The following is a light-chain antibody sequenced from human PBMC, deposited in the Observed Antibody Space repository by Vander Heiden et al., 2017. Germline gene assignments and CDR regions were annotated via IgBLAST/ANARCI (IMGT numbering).Light chain of an antibody. CDR3: QTWGSGIRV. CDR1: SGHSRYA. J-gene: IGLJ3*02. Sequence: QLVLTQSPSASASLGASVRLTCTLSSGHSRYAIAWHQQQPEKGPRDLMKVNSDGSHTKGDGIPDRFSGSSSGTERYLTISSLQSEDEADYYCQTWGSGIRVFGGGTRLTVL. CDR2: VNSDGSH. V-gene: IGLV4-69*01.